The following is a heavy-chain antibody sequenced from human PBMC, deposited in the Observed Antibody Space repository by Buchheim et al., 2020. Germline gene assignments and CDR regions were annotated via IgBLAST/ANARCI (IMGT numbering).Heavy chain of an antibody. CDR1: GGSISSSNW. D-gene: IGHD6-13*01. J-gene: IGHJ4*02. V-gene: IGHV4-4*02. Sequence: QVQLQESGPGLVKPSGTLSLTCAVSGGSISSSNWWRWVRQPPGKGLEWIGEIYHSGSTTYNTPLKSRATISVDKSKNQFSLKLSSVTAADTAVYYCASIAAAGTNSRGSDYWGQGTL. CDR3: ASIAAAGTNSRGSDY. CDR2: IYHSGST.